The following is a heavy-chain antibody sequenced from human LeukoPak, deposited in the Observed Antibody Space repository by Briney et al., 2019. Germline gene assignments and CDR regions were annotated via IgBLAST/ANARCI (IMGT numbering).Heavy chain of an antibody. D-gene: IGHD3-10*01. CDR1: GFTVSSNY. CDR2: IYSGGST. CDR3: ARVKAGYYYYMDV. V-gene: IGHV3-53*01. J-gene: IGHJ6*03. Sequence: GGSLRLSCAASGFTVSSNYMSWVRQVPGKGLEWVSVIYSGGSTYYADSVKGRFTISRDNSKNTLYLQMNSLRAEDTAVYYCARVKAGYYYYMDVWGKGTTVTVSS.